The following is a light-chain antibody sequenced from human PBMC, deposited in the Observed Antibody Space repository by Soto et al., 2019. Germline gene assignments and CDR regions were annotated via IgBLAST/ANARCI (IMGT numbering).Light chain of an antibody. V-gene: IGKV3-20*01. J-gene: IGKJ1*01. CDR2: GAS. CDR1: QSVSSY. CDR3: QQYGDSPLT. Sequence: EIVLTQSPATLSLSPGERATLSCRASQSVSSYLAWYQQKPGQAPRLLIYGASTRAAGIPDRFSGSGSGTDFTLTISRLEPEDFAVYYCQQYGDSPLTFGQGTNVEI.